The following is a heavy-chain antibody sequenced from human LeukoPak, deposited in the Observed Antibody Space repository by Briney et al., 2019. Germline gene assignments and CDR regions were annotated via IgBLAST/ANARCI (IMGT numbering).Heavy chain of an antibody. CDR2: TYYRSTWYN. J-gene: IGHJ5*02. CDR3: ARRLTQYDCFDP. Sequence: SQTLSLTCAIYGDSVSSNSVTWNWIRQSPSRGLESLGRTYYRSTWYNDYAVSVRGRITVNPDTSKNQFPLHLNSVTPEDTAVYYCARRLTQYDCFDPWGQGTLATVSS. CDR1: GDSVSSNSVT. D-gene: IGHD2-2*01. V-gene: IGHV6-1*01.